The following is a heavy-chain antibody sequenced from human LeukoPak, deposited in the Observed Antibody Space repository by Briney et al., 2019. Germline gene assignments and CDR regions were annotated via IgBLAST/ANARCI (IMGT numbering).Heavy chain of an antibody. V-gene: IGHV3-30*04. CDR3: AKYTPANYYGSGSIFDY. Sequence: GGSLRLSCVASGFTFRSYAMHWVRQAPGKGLEWVAVISFDERSKRYADSVKGRFTISRDNSKNTLNLQMNSLKTEDTAVYYCAKYTPANYYGSGSIFDYWGQGTLVTVSS. J-gene: IGHJ4*02. CDR2: ISFDERSK. D-gene: IGHD3-10*01. CDR1: GFTFRSYA.